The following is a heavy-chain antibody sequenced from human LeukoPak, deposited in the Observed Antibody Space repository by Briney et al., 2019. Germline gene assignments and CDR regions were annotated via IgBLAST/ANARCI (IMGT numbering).Heavy chain of an antibody. CDR1: GGTFSSYA. CDR3: ARDDSSGYYHFDY. CDR2: IIPIFGTA. D-gene: IGHD3-22*01. Sequence: SVKVSCKASGGTFSSYAISWVRQAPGQGLEWMGGIIPIFGTANYAQKFQGRVAITTDESTSTAYMELSSLRSEDTAVYYCARDDSSGYYHFDYWGQGTLVTVSS. J-gene: IGHJ4*02. V-gene: IGHV1-69*05.